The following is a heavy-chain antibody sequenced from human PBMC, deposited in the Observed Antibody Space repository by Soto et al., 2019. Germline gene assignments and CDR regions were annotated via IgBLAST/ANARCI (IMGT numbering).Heavy chain of an antibody. V-gene: IGHV1-69*13. CDR3: ARAPSYYDILTGLDY. J-gene: IGHJ4*02. Sequence: SVKVSCKASGGTFSSYAISWVRQAPGQGLEWMGGIIPIFGTANYARKFQGRVTITADESTSTAYMELSSLRSEDTAVYYCARAPSYYDILTGLDYWGQGTLVTVSS. D-gene: IGHD3-9*01. CDR1: GGTFSSYA. CDR2: IIPIFGTA.